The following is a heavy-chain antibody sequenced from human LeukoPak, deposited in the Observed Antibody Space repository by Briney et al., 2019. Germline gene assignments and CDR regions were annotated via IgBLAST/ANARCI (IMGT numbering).Heavy chain of an antibody. CDR2: IDPNRGGT. CDR3: ARGRGVASRPPYYYYYMDV. V-gene: IGHV1-2*02. D-gene: IGHD6-6*01. Sequence: ASVTVSCKASGYTFTVDYMHWVRLAPGQGLEYMGWIDPNRGGTDYAQKFQGRVTMTRDTSISTAYMELSRLRSDDTAVYYCARGRGVASRPPYYYYYMDVWGKGTTVTVSS. J-gene: IGHJ6*03. CDR1: GYTFTVDY.